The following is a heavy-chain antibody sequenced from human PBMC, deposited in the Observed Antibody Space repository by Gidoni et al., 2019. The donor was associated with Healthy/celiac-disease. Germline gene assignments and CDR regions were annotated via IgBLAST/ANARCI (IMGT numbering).Heavy chain of an antibody. Sequence: DVQLVESGGVVVQRGGSLRLASAASGFTFDDYTMHWVRQAPGKGLEWVSLISWDGGSTYYADSVKGRFTISRDNSKNSLYLQMNSLRTEDTDLYYCAKDTRDSSGLDYWGQGTLVTVSS. V-gene: IGHV3-43*01. D-gene: IGHD3-22*01. CDR1: GFTFDDYT. CDR2: ISWDGGST. J-gene: IGHJ4*02. CDR3: AKDTRDSSGLDY.